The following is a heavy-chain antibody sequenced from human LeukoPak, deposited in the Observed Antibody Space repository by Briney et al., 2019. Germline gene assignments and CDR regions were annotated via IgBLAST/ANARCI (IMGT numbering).Heavy chain of an antibody. J-gene: IGHJ4*02. V-gene: IGHV1-69*04. CDR2: IIPILGIA. CDR3: ARDAGSGY. CDR1: GYTFTSYA. Sequence: SVKVSCKASGYTFTSYAMHWVRQAPGQRLEWMGRIIPILGIANYAQKFRGRVTITADKSASTAYMELSSLRSEDTAVYYCARDAGSGYWGQGTLVTVSS. D-gene: IGHD2-15*01.